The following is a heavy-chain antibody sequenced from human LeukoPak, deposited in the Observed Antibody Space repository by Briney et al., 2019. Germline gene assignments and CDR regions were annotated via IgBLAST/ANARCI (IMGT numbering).Heavy chain of an antibody. D-gene: IGHD6-19*01. CDR3: ARDWVAVTVAGPVDY. CDR2: ISYDGSNK. Sequence: GGSLRLSCAASGFTFSSYAMHWVRQAPGKGLEWVAVISYDGSNKYYADSVKGRFTISRDNSKNTLYLQMNSLRAEDTAVYYCARDWVAVTVAGPVDYWGQGTLVTVSS. V-gene: IGHV3-30*04. J-gene: IGHJ4*02. CDR1: GFTFSSYA.